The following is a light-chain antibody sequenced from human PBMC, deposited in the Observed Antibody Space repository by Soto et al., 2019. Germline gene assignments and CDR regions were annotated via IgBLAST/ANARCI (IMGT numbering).Light chain of an antibody. CDR2: AAS. CDR3: QQAHSFPFT. J-gene: IGKJ5*01. V-gene: IGKV1-12*01. Sequence: DIKITQSPSSVSASVGDRVTITCRASQGVGSWVAWYQQKPGKAPKILIYAASSLQSGVPSRFSGGGSGTDFTLIINSLQPEDYATYYCQQAHSFPFTFGHGTRLET. CDR1: QGVGSW.